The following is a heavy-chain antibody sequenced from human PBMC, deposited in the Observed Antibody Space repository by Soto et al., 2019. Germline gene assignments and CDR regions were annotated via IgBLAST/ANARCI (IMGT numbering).Heavy chain of an antibody. V-gene: IGHV3-23*01. J-gene: IGHJ4*02. Sequence: GGSLRLSCGVSGFTFSNYWMSWVRQAPGKGLEWVSAISGSGGSTYYADSVKGRFTISRDNSKNTLYLQMNSLRAEDTAVYYCAKGHYDFWSGYYFGYWGQGTLVTVSS. CDR3: AKGHYDFWSGYYFGY. CDR2: ISGSGGST. D-gene: IGHD3-3*01. CDR1: GFTFSNYW.